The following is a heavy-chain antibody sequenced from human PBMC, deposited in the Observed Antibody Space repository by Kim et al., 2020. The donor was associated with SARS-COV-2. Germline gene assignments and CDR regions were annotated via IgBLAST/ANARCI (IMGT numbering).Heavy chain of an antibody. CDR2: IRKRTCGGTA. J-gene: IGHJ3*01. CDR3: STDSHDDVAFVV. CDR1: GFIFGVYG. V-gene: IGHV3-49*04. Sequence: GGSLRLSCTASGFIFGVYGLTWVRQAPGKGLEWVGFIRKRTCGGTAGYAASGRGRFTISKDDYRGVAHLHMISLKTEDLAVYYCSTDSHDDVAFVVW. D-gene: IGHD3-3*01.